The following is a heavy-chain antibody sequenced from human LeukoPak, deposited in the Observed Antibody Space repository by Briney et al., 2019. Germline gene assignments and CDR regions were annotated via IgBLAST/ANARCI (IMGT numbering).Heavy chain of an antibody. Sequence: GGSLRLSCAASGFTFSSYGMHWVRQAPGKGLEWVAFIRYDGSNKYYADSVKGRFTISRDNSKNTLYLQMNSLRAEDTAVYYCAKGGYYDSSGLGDYWGQGALVTVSS. D-gene: IGHD3-22*01. J-gene: IGHJ4*02. CDR1: GFTFSSYG. CDR3: AKGGYYDSSGLGDY. V-gene: IGHV3-30*02. CDR2: IRYDGSNK.